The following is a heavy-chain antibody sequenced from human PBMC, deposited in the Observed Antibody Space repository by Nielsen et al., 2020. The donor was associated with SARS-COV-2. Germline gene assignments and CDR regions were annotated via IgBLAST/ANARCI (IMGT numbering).Heavy chain of an antibody. D-gene: IGHD1/OR15-1a*01. CDR2: ISWNSGNI. CDR3: AKLEQQWSVGDY. J-gene: IGHJ4*02. V-gene: IGHV3-9*01. Sequence: GGSLRLSCAASGFTFDDYAMHWVRQAPGKGLEWVSGISWNSGNIGYADSVKGRFTISRDNAKNSLYLQMNSLRADDTALYYCAKLEQQWSVGDYWGQGTLVTVSS. CDR1: GFTFDDYA.